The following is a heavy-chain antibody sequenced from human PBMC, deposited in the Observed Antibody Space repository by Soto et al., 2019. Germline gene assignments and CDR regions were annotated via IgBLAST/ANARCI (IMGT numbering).Heavy chain of an antibody. CDR2: IYNSGST. D-gene: IGHD2-15*01. Sequence: SETLSLICSVSGGSIRSFSWSWIRQPPGRGLEWIGYIYNSGSTNYNPSLKSRATISVDTSKNQFSLTLTSVTAADTAVYYCARFHKYSEANWFDPWGQGTLVTVSS. V-gene: IGHV4-4*09. CDR1: GGSIRSFS. J-gene: IGHJ5*02. CDR3: ARFHKYSEANWFDP.